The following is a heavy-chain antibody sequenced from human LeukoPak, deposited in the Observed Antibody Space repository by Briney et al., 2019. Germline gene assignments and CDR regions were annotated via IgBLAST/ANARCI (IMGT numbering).Heavy chain of an antibody. V-gene: IGHV4-59*01. D-gene: IGHD3-10*01. J-gene: IGHJ4*02. CDR2: ISYSGNT. Sequence: KPSETLSLTCTVSGGSMSSYYWSWIRQPPGEGLKWIGYISYSGNTNYNPSLKNRVTMSVDTSYNELSLKLRSVTPADTAVYYCARAGPVPPSDGSPIADSWGQGTLVTVSS. CDR3: ARAGPVPPSDGSPIADS. CDR1: GGSMSSYY.